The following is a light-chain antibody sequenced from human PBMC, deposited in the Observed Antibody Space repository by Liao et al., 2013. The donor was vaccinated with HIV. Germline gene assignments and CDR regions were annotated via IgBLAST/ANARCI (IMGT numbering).Light chain of an antibody. CDR2: YDS. V-gene: IGLV3-21*01. CDR1: NIGTKS. CDR3: QLWDSSSDHWV. Sequence: SYELTQPPSVSVAPGKTARITCGGNNIGTKSVHWYQQKPGQAPVLVIYYDSDRPSGIPERISGSNSGNTATLTISRVEVGDEADYYCQLWDSSSDHWVFGGGTKLTVL. J-gene: IGLJ3*02.